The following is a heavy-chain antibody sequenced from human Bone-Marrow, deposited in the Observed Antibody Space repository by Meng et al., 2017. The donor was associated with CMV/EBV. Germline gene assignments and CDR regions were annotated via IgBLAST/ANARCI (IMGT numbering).Heavy chain of an antibody. Sequence: SETLSLTCTVSGGSISSSSYYWGWIRQPPGKGLEWIRSIYYSGSTYYNPSLKSRVTISVDTSKNQFSLKLSSVTAADTAVYYCLELDFDYWGQGKLVTVSS. CDR2: IYYSGST. J-gene: IGHJ4*02. D-gene: IGHD1-7*01. V-gene: IGHV4-39*07. CDR3: LELDFDY. CDR1: GGSISSSSYY.